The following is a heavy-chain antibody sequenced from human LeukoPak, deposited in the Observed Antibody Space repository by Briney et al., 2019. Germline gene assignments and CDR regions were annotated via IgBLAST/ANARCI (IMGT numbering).Heavy chain of an antibody. CDR3: ARAYCGGDCYSPTYYFDY. V-gene: IGHV1-2*02. J-gene: IGHJ4*02. CDR1: GYTFTGYY. D-gene: IGHD2-21*02. CDR2: INPNSGGT. Sequence: ASVKVSCKASGYTFTGYYMHWVRQAPGHGLEWMGWINPNSGGTNYAQKFQGRVTMTRDTSISTAYMELSRLRSDDTAVYYCARAYCGGDCYSPTYYFDYGGQGTLVTVSS.